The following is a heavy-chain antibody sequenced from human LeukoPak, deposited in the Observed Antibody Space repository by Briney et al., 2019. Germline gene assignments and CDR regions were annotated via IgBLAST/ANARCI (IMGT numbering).Heavy chain of an antibody. D-gene: IGHD5-24*01. J-gene: IGHJ4*02. Sequence: SVKVSCKASGGTFSSYAISWVRQAPGQGLEWMGRIIPILGIANYAQKFQGRVTITADKSTSTAYMELSSLRSEDTAVYYCARGGGYNCYYFDYWGQGTLVTVSS. CDR3: ARGGGYNCYYFDY. CDR1: GGTFSSYA. CDR2: IIPILGIA. V-gene: IGHV1-69*04.